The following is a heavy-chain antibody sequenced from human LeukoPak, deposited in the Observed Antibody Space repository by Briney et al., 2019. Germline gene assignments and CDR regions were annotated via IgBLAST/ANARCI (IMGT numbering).Heavy chain of an antibody. CDR1: GFTFSSYA. V-gene: IGHV3-23*03. CDR2: IYSGGST. Sequence: SGGSLRLSCAASGFTFSSYAMSWVRQAPGKGLEWVSVIYSGGSTYYADSVKGRFTISRDNSKNTLYLQMNSLRAEDTAVYYCARGGRYNWNYFDYWGQGTLVTVSS. D-gene: IGHD1-20*01. CDR3: ARGGRYNWNYFDY. J-gene: IGHJ4*02.